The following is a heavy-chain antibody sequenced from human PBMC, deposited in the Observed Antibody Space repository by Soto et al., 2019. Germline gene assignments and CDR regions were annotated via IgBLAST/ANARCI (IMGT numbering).Heavy chain of an antibody. CDR2: ISAYNGNT. CDR3: ARIHWGSDYDFWSGYSSLFDY. Sequence: QVQLVQSGAEVKKPGASVKVSCKASGYTFTSYGISWVRQAPGQGLEWMGWISAYNGNTNYAQKLQGRVTMTTDTSTSTAYMELRSLRSDDTAVYYCARIHWGSDYDFWSGYSSLFDYWGQGTLVTVSS. D-gene: IGHD3-3*01. J-gene: IGHJ4*02. CDR1: GYTFTSYG. V-gene: IGHV1-18*01.